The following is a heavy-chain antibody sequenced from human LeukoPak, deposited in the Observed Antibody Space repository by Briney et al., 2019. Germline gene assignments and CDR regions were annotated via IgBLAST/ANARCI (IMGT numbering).Heavy chain of an antibody. Sequence: GASVKVSCKASGYTFTSYYMHWVRQAPGQGLEWMGIINPSGGSTSYAQKFQGRVTMTRDTSTSTVYMELSRLRSEDTDVYSCARSGVTKQTYFDYWGQGTLVTVSS. J-gene: IGHJ4*02. CDR2: INPSGGST. CDR1: GYTFTSYY. D-gene: IGHD5-18*01. CDR3: ARSGVTKQTYFDY. V-gene: IGHV1-46*01.